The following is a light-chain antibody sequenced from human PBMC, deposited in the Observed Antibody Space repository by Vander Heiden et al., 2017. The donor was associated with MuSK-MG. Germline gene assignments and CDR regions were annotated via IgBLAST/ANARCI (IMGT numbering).Light chain of an antibody. CDR1: QSISSW. CDR3: QQYDNSPWT. J-gene: IGKJ2*02. CDR2: DAS. V-gene: IGKV1-5*01. Sequence: GDRVTITCRASQSISSWLAWYQQKPGKAPKVLIYDASSLESGVPSRFSGSESGTEFTLTISSLQPDDSATYYCQQYDNSPWTFGQGTKLDIK.